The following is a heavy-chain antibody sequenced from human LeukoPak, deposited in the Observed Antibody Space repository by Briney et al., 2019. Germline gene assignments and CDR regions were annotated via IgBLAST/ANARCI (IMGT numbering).Heavy chain of an antibody. Sequence: GASVKVSCKASGYSLSNHDINWVRKATGQGLEWMGWMNANSEYTGYSQEFQGRVTMTRNTSTNTAYMELSSLRSEDTAVYYCARISDSNWYFDLWGRGTLVTVSS. D-gene: IGHD5-18*01. J-gene: IGHJ2*01. CDR1: GYSLSNHD. V-gene: IGHV1-8*02. CDR2: MNANSEYT. CDR3: ARISDSNWYFDL.